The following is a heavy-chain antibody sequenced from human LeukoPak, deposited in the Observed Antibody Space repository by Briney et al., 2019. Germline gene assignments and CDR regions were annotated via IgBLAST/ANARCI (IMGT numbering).Heavy chain of an antibody. Sequence: SETLSLTCSVSDDSITIYYWTWIRQPPGKGLEWIGYIDHTGTTNYNPSLNSRVAISRDTSKNHFSLQLSSVTAADTAVYFCARGRVSSSTWHSTYYYYFYMDVWGKGTTVTVSS. CDR1: DDSITIYY. CDR2: IDHTGTT. CDR3: ARGRVSSSTWHSTYYYYFYMDV. D-gene: IGHD4-11*01. V-gene: IGHV4-59*01. J-gene: IGHJ6*03.